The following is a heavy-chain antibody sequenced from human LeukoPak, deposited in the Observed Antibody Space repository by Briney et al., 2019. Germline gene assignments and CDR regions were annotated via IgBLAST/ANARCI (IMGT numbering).Heavy chain of an antibody. CDR2: IYSGGST. Sequence: GGSLRLSCAASGFTVSSNYMSWVRQAPGKGLEWVSVIYSGGSTYYADSVKGRFTISRDNSKNTLYLQMNSLRAEDTAVYYCAKDEEMASPYYFDYWGQGTLVTVSS. CDR3: AKDEEMASPYYFDY. J-gene: IGHJ4*02. CDR1: GFTVSSNY. D-gene: IGHD5-24*01. V-gene: IGHV3-66*01.